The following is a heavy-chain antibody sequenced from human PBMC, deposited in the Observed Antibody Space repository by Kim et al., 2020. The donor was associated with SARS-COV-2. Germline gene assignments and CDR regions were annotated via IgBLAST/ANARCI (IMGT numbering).Heavy chain of an antibody. CDR1: GFSSSDYW. V-gene: IGHV3-7*03. Sequence: GGSLRLSCAASGFSSSDYWLHWVRQAPGKGLEWVANIKQDGSEKYYVDSVKGRFTISRDNAKNSLYLQMNTLRAEDTAVYYCARDTKEYYDIWSGYYRLQTKYYYGMDVWGQGTTVTVSS. J-gene: IGHJ6*02. CDR2: IKQDGSEK. D-gene: IGHD3-3*01. CDR3: ARDTKEYYDIWSGYYRLQTKYYYGMDV.